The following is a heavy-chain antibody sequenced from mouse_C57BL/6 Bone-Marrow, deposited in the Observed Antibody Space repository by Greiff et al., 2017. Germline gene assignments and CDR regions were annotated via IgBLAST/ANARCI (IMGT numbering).Heavy chain of an antibody. CDR3: ARHSTVGFAY. CDR1: GFTFSSYG. D-gene: IGHD1-1*01. Sequence: DVMLVESGGDLVKPGGSLKLSCAASGFTFSSYGMSWVRQTPDKRLEWVATISSGGSYTYYPDSVKGRFTISRDNAKNTLYLQMGSLKSEDTAMYYCARHSTVGFAYWGQGTLVTVSA. J-gene: IGHJ3*01. CDR2: ISSGGSYT. V-gene: IGHV5-6*02.